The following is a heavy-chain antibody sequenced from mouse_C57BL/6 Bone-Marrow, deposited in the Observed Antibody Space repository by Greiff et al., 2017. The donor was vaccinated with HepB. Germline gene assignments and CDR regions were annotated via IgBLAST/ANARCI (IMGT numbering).Heavy chain of an antibody. CDR2: IYPGSGNT. V-gene: IGHV1-76*01. Sequence: LEESGAELVRPGASVKLSCKASGYTFTDYYINWVKQRPGQGLEWIARIYPGSGNTYYNEKFKGKATLTAEKSSSTAYMQLSSLTSEDSAVYFCADEAYWGQGTLVTVSA. CDR1: GYTFTDYY. J-gene: IGHJ3*01. CDR3: ADEAY.